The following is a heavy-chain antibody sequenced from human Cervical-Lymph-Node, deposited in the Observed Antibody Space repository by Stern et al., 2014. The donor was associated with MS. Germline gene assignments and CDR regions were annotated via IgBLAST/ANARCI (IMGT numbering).Heavy chain of an antibody. D-gene: IGHD6-13*01. CDR3: ALSSETSDRWYSLGYDI. Sequence: QLVQSGAEVTKPWSSVKASCKASGGTFSKFPSSWVRQAPGQGLEWMGVIFPVFGTPTYAQEFRGRVTITADVSTSTVYMELSSLRSDDTAVYYCALSSETSDRWYSLGYDIWGQGTLVTVSS. CDR1: GGTFSKFP. V-gene: IGHV1-69*01. J-gene: IGHJ4*02. CDR2: IFPVFGTP.